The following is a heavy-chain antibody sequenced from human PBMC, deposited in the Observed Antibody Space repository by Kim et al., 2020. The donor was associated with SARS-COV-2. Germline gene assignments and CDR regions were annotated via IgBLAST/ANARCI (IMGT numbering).Heavy chain of an antibody. J-gene: IGHJ6*02. D-gene: IGHD5-18*01. CDR1: GGSISSGGYY. V-gene: IGHV4-31*03. CDR2: IYYSGST. Sequence: SETLPLTCTVSGGSISSGGYYWSWIRQHPGKGLEWIGYIYYSGSTYYNPSLKSRVTISVDTSKNQFSLKLSSVTAADTAVYYCARDGAGYPYYYGMDVWGQGTTVTVSS. CDR3: ARDGAGYPYYYGMDV.